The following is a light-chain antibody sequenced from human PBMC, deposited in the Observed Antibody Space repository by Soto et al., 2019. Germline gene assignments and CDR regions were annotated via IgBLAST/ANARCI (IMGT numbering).Light chain of an antibody. J-gene: IGLJ2*01. Sequence: QSALTQPVSVSGSPGQSITISCTGTSSDVGGYNYVSWYQQHPGRAPKLMIYEIRNRPSGVSDRFSGSKSGNTASLTISGLQAEDEADYYCSSYTSTSTPVIFGGGTKLTVL. CDR3: SSYTSTSTPVI. CDR2: EIR. CDR1: SSDVGGYNY. V-gene: IGLV2-14*01.